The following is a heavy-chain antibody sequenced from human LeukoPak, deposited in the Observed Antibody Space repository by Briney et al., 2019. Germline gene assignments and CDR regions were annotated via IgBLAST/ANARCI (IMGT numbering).Heavy chain of an antibody. V-gene: IGHV3-21*01. Sequence: PGGSLRLSCAASGFTFSSYTMNWVRQAPGKGLEWVSSISRTSSYIYYADSVKGRFTISRDNAKNSLYLQMNSLRAEDTAVYYCAREGYSSSSGPGAFDIWGQGTMVTVSS. CDR3: AREGYSSSSGPGAFDI. J-gene: IGHJ3*02. D-gene: IGHD6-6*01. CDR2: ISRTSSYI. CDR1: GFTFSSYT.